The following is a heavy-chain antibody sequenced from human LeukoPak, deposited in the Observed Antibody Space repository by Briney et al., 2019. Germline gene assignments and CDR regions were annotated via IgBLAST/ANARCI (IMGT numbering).Heavy chain of an antibody. D-gene: IGHD3-3*01. J-gene: IGHJ3*02. CDR2: IYTSGST. CDR1: GGSISSYY. V-gene: IGHV4-4*07. Sequence: PSETLSLTSTVSGGSISSYYWSWIRQPAGKGLEWIGRIYTSGSTNYNPSLKSRVTMSVDTSKNQFSLKLSSATAADTAVYYCARDSAWSGYFLDAFDIWGQGTMVTVSS. CDR3: ARDSAWSGYFLDAFDI.